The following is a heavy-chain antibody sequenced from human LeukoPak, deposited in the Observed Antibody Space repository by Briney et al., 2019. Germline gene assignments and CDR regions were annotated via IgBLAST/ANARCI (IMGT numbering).Heavy chain of an antibody. CDR1: GGSISSYY. V-gene: IGHV4-59*01. Sequence: PSETLSLTCTVSGGSISSYYWSWIRQPPGKGLEWIGYIYYSGSTNYNPSLKSRVTISVDTSKNQFSLKLSSVTAADTAVYYCARAVGITIFGVVSTGWFDPWGQGTLVTVSS. J-gene: IGHJ5*02. D-gene: IGHD3-3*01. CDR2: IYYSGST. CDR3: ARAVGITIFGVVSTGWFDP.